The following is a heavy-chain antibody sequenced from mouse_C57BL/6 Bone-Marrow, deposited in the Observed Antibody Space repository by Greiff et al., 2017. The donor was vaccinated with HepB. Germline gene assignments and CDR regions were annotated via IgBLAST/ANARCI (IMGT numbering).Heavy chain of an antibody. Sequence: QVQLQQSGAELMKPGASVKLSCKATGYTFTGYWIEWVKQRPGQGLEWIGMIHPNSGSTNYNEKFKSKATLTVDKSSSTAYMQLSSLTSEDSAVYYCARWCGYYENYYAMDYWGQGTSVTVSS. CDR3: ARWCGYYENYYAMDY. V-gene: IGHV1-64*01. J-gene: IGHJ4*01. CDR2: IHPNSGST. CDR1: GYTFTGYW. D-gene: IGHD2-3*01.